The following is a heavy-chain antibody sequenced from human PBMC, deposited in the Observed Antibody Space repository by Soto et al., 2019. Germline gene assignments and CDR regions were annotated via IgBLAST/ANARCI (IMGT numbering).Heavy chain of an antibody. CDR3: ASMITPPY. Sequence: GGSLRLSCAASGFTLSNYDMNWVRQAPGKGLEWLSDISSSGNNIHYADSVKGRFTISRDYAKNSLYLQMTSLRVEDTAVYYCASMITPPYWGPGTPVTVSS. CDR1: GFTLSNYD. D-gene: IGHD3-16*01. CDR2: ISSSGNNI. J-gene: IGHJ4*02. V-gene: IGHV3-48*03.